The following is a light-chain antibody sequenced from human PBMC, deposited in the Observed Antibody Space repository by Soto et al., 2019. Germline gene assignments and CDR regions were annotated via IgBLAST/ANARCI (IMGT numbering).Light chain of an antibody. J-gene: IGKJ4*01. CDR3: QQRSSWPLT. V-gene: IGKV3-11*01. CDR2: DAS. CDR1: QSVSNF. Sequence: EIALTQSPATLSLSSGERATLSCRASQSVSNFLAWYQQKPGQHPRLLIYDASIRAAGFPARFSGSGSGTDFTLTSNNLEPEDFAVYFGQQRSSWPLTFGGGTKVEIK.